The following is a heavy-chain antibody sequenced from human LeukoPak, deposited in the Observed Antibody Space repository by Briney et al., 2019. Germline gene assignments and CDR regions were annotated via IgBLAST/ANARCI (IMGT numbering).Heavy chain of an antibody. CDR3: ARALVWFGEPHMDV. Sequence: PGGSLRLSCAASGFTFSSYWMHWVRQAPGKGLVWVSRINSDGSSTSYADSVKGRFTISRDNAKNTLYLQMNSLRAEDTAVHYCARALVWFGEPHMDVWGKGTTVTISS. D-gene: IGHD3-10*01. V-gene: IGHV3-74*01. CDR1: GFTFSSYW. J-gene: IGHJ6*03. CDR2: INSDGSST.